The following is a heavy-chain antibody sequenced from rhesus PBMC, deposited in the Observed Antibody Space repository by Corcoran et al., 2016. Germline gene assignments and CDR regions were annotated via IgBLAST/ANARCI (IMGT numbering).Heavy chain of an antibody. CDR1: GGSISSSNW. CDR3: ARPWGIAAAGSDY. CDR2: IYGGGGST. V-gene: IGHV4-93*01. Sequence: QVQLQESGPAVVKPSETLSLTCAVSGGSISSSNWWSWIRQSPGKGLEWIGGIYGGGGSTEYNPYLKSRVTISKDTSKNQFSLKLSSVTAADTAVDYCARPWGIAAAGSDYWGQGVLVTVSS. J-gene: IGHJ4*01. D-gene: IGHD6-31*01.